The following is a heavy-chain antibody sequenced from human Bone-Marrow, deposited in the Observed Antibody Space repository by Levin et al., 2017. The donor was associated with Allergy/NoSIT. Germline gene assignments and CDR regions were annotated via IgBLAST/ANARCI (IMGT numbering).Heavy chain of an antibody. V-gene: IGHV4-31*03. J-gene: IGHJ6*03. CDR2: IYYSGST. CDR1: GGSISSGGYY. Sequence: SETLSLTCTVSGGSISSGGYYWSWIRQHPGKGLEWIGYIYYSGSTYYNPSLKSRVTISVDTSKNQFSLKLSSVTAADTAVYYCARGPSDGSSWYIGYYYYYMDVWGKGTTVTVSS. CDR3: ARGPSDGSSWYIGYYYYYMDV. D-gene: IGHD6-13*01.